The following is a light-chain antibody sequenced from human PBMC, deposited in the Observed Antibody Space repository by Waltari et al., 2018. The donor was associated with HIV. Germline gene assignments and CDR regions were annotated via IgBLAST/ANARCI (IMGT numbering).Light chain of an antibody. CDR1: QSICTW. CDR2: RAS. Sequence: DIQMTQSPSTLSASLGARVTITCRASQSICTWLAWYQRKPGKAPKLLIYRASTLQKGVPSRFSGTGSGTEFTLTITNLQPDDFATYYCQQYSSYLTFGPGTKLEIK. V-gene: IGKV1-5*03. J-gene: IGKJ2*01. CDR3: QQYSSYLT.